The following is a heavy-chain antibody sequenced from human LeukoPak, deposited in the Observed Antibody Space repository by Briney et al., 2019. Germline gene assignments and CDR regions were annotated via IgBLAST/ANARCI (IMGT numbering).Heavy chain of an antibody. J-gene: IGHJ4*02. Sequence: GGSLRLSCAASGFTFSSYSMNWVRQAPGKGLEWVSSISSSSSYIYYADSVKGRFTISRDNSKNTLYLEMNSLKSEDTAIYYCVKDSGRVTIFGVLIPLDYWGQGTLVTVSS. CDR1: GFTFSSYS. D-gene: IGHD3-3*01. CDR3: VKDSGRVTIFGVLIPLDY. CDR2: ISSSSSYI. V-gene: IGHV3-21*01.